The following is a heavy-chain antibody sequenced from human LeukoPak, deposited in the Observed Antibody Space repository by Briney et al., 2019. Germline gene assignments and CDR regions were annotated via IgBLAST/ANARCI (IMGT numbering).Heavy chain of an antibody. D-gene: IGHD5-12*01. CDR3: ARVSGYDWESFYDY. CDR2: IYYSGST. J-gene: IGHJ4*02. Sequence: SETLSLTCTVSGGSISSYYWSWIRQPPGKGLEWIGYIYYSGSTNYNPSLKSRVTISVDTSKNQFSLKLSSVTAADTAMYYCARVSGYDWESFYDYWGQGSLVTVSS. CDR1: GGSISSYY. V-gene: IGHV4-59*01.